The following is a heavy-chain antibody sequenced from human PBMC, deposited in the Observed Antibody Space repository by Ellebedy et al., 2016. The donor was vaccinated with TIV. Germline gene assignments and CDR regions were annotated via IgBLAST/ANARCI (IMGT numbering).Heavy chain of an antibody. J-gene: IGHJ6*03. CDR1: GYTFTNYA. D-gene: IGHD1-1*01. CDR2: INTNTGNP. V-gene: IGHV7-4-1*02. CDR3: ARFVTDDDYYYMDV. Sequence: AASVKVSCKASGYTFTNYAIRWVRQAPGQGLEWMGWINTNTGNPTYAQGFSGRFFLSLDTSVSTAYLQISNLKAEDTAVYFCARFVTDDDYYYMDVWGKGTAVTVSS.